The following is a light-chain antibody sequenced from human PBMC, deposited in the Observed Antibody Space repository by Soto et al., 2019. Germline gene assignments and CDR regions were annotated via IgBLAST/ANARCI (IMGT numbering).Light chain of an antibody. J-gene: IGLJ2*01. CDR1: SEHSSYA. CDR3: QTWGTGIHVV. CDR2: VNSDGSH. V-gene: IGLV4-69*01. Sequence: QPVLTQSPSASASLGASVKLTCTLSSEHSSYAIAWHQQQPEKGPRYLMKVNSDGSHSKGDGIPDRFSGSSSGAERYLTISSLQSEDEADYYCQTWGTGIHVVFGGGTKLTVL.